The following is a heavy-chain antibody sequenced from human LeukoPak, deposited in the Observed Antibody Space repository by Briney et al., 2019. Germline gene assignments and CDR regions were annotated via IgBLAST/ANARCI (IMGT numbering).Heavy chain of an antibody. J-gene: IGHJ3*02. V-gene: IGHV3-53*01. CDR3: AKGRFVEWYDAFDI. Sequence: SGGSLRLSCAASGFTVSSNYMSWVRQAPGKGLEWVSVIYSGGSTYYADSVKGRFTISRDNSKNTLYLQMNSLRAEDTAVYYCAKGRFVEWYDAFDIWGQGTMVTVSS. D-gene: IGHD3-3*01. CDR1: GFTVSSNY. CDR2: IYSGGST.